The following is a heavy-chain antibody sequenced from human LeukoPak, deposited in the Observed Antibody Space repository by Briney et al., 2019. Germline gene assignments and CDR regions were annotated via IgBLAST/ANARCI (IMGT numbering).Heavy chain of an antibody. V-gene: IGHV4-30-2*01. J-gene: IGHJ4*02. CDR3: ARDFSHFWSGYIRGFDY. Sequence: PSETLSLTCTVSGGSISSGGYYWSWIRQPPGKGLEWIGYIYHSGSTYYNPSLKSRVTISVDRSKNQFSLKLSSVTAADTAVYYCARDFSHFWSGYIRGFDYWGQGTLVTVSS. CDR2: IYHSGST. D-gene: IGHD3-3*02. CDR1: GGSISSGGYY.